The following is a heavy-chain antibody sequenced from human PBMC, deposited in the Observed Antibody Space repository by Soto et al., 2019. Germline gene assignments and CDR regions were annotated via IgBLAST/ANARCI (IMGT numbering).Heavy chain of an antibody. D-gene: IGHD2-15*01. CDR2: IKSKTDGGTT. Sequence: GGSLRLSCAASGFTFSNAWMSWVRQAPGKGLEWVGRIKSKTDGGTTDYAAPVKGRFTISRDDSKNTLYLQMNSLKTEDTAVYHCTTESDCSGGSCYRLGYYYYYYMDVWGKGTTVTVSS. CDR1: GFTFSNAW. J-gene: IGHJ6*03. V-gene: IGHV3-15*01. CDR3: TTESDCSGGSCYRLGYYYYYYMDV.